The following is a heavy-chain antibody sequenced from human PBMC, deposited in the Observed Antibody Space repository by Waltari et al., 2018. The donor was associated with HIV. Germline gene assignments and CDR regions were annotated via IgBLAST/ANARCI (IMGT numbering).Heavy chain of an antibody. V-gene: IGHV5-51*03. CDR3: ARLGSYGSGSRPFFFDY. D-gene: IGHD3-10*01. CDR2: IYAGYSDT. J-gene: IGHJ4*02. Sequence: EVQLVQSGAEVKKPGESLTISCKGSGYSFTSYWIAWVRQMPGKGLEWMGIIYAGYSDTKYSPAVQGQVTISADKSITTAYLQWRSLEASGSAIYYCARLGSYGSGSRPFFFDYWGQGTLVTVSS. CDR1: GYSFTSYW.